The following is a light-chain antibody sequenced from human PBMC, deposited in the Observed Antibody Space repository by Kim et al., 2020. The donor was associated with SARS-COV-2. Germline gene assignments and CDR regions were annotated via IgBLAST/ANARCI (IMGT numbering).Light chain of an antibody. CDR2: QDS. J-gene: IGLJ3*02. V-gene: IGLV3-1*01. CDR3: QAWDSSTWV. Sequence: SYELTQSPSVSVSPGQTASITCSGDKLGDKYACWYQQKPGQSPVLVIYQDSKRPSGIPERFSGSNSGNTATLTISGTQAMVEADYYCQAWDSSTWVFGGGTQLTVL. CDR1: KLGDKY.